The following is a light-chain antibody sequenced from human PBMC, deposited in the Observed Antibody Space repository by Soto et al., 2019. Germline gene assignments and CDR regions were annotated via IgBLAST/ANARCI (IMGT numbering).Light chain of an antibody. CDR1: SSDVGSYNL. V-gene: IGLV2-23*02. CDR2: EVS. J-gene: IGLJ1*01. CDR3: CSYAGSSAYV. Sequence: QSVRSEPAAVSGSPGPSITISCTGTSSDVGSYNLVSWYQQYPGKAPKLMIYEVSKRPSGVSNRFSGSKSGNTASLTISGLQAEDEADYYCCSYAGSSAYVFGTGTKVTVL.